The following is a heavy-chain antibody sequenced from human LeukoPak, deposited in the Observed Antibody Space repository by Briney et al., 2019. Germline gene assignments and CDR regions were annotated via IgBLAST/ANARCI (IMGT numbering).Heavy chain of an antibody. CDR3: ARDGYNPIDY. D-gene: IGHD5-24*01. J-gene: IGHJ4*02. V-gene: IGHV4-39*02. CDR2: IYYSGST. CDR1: GGSISSSTYY. Sequence: SETLSLTCTVSGGSISSSTYYWGWIRQPPGKGLEWIGTIYYSGSTYYNPSLKGRVTISVDTSKNQFSLKLSSVTAADTAVYYCARDGYNPIDYWGQGTLVTVSS.